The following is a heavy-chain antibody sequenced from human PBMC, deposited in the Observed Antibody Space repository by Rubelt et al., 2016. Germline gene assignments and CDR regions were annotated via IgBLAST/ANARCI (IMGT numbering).Heavy chain of an antibody. CDR3: GRVYSSAWFNDH. V-gene: IGHV3-33*01. CDR2: IWSDGSNK. CDR1: GFTFRDYG. Sequence: QVQLVESGGGVVQPGRSLRLSCAASGFTFRDYGMHWVRQAPGKGLESVAVIWSDGSNKDYADSVKGRFTIPRDNAKNTLDLESNSLRGEDTAVYYCGRVYSSAWFNDHWGQGTLVTVSS. J-gene: IGHJ4*02. D-gene: IGHD6-19*01.